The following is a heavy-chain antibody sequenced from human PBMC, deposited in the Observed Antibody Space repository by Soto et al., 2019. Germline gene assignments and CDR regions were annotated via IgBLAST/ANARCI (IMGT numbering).Heavy chain of an antibody. CDR1: GYTFTSYA. Sequence: QVQLVQSGAEVKKPGASVKVSCKASGYTFTSYAMHWVRQAPGQRLEWMGWINAGNGNTKYSQKFQGRATITGDTSASTAYRELSSLRSEDRAVYYCARQLGSSPDAFDIGGQGKMATVSS. V-gene: IGHV1-3*01. CDR3: ARQLGSSPDAFDI. J-gene: IGHJ3*02. D-gene: IGHD1-26*01. CDR2: INAGNGNT.